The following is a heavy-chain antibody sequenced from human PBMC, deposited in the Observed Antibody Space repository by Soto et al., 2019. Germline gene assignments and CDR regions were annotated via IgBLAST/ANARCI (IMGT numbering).Heavy chain of an antibody. CDR3: AKTATYDYVWGDYRYFFDH. CDR1: GFPFNTHG. J-gene: IGHJ4*02. CDR2: ISGGGDRT. Sequence: GGSLRLSCGASGFPFNTHGMAWVRQAPGKGLEWVSGISGGGDRTQYADGVKGRFTISRDNSKNTVDLQMTSLRAEDTATYYCAKTATYDYVWGDYRYFFDHWGQGTVVTVSS. D-gene: IGHD3-16*02. V-gene: IGHV3-23*01.